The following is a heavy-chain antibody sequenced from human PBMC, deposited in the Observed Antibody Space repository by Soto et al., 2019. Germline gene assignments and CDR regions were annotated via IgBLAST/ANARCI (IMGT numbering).Heavy chain of an antibody. CDR2: IYSCGST. CDR1: GCTVSSNY. V-gene: IGHV3-66*01. J-gene: IGHJ4*02. Sequence: GGSLRLSCAASGCTVSSNYMSWVRQAPGKGLEWVSVIYSCGSTYYADSVKCRFTISRDNSKNTLYLQMNSLRAEDTAVYYCARASSGWSFDYWGQGTLVTVSS. D-gene: IGHD6-19*01. CDR3: ARASSGWSFDY.